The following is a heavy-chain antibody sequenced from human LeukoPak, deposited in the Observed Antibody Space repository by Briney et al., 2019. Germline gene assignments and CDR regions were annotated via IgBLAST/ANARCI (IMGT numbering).Heavy chain of an antibody. CDR3: TRLTVTTDLFDY. V-gene: IGHV4-59*08. J-gene: IGHJ4*02. CDR2: IYYSGST. Sequence: PSETLSLTCTVSGXSISSYYWSWIRQPPGKGLEWIGYIYYSGSTNYNPSLKSRVTISVDTSKNQFSLKLSSVTAADTAVYYCTRLTVTTDLFDYWGQGTLVTVSS. CDR1: GXSISSYY. D-gene: IGHD4-17*01.